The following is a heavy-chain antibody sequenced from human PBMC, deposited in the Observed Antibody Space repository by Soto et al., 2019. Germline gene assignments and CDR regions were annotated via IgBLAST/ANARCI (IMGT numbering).Heavy chain of an antibody. CDR1: GFTFSSYG. V-gene: IGHV3-33*01. J-gene: IGHJ3*02. Sequence: ESGGGVVQPGRSLRLSCAASGFTFSSYGMHWVRQSPGKGLEWVAVIWYDGSNKYYADSVKGRFTISRDQSKNTLYLEMNSLRAEDTAVYYCARFNGNYQAFDIWGQGTKVTASS. D-gene: IGHD1-7*01. CDR3: ARFNGNYQAFDI. CDR2: IWYDGSNK.